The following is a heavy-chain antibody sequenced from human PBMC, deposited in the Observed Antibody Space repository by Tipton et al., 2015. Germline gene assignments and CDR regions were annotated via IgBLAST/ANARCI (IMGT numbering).Heavy chain of an antibody. Sequence: GSLRLSCSASGFTFSTYAMHWVRQAPGKGLEYVSAMSSNGGSTYYAGSVKGRFTISRDNSKNTLYFQMSSLRAEDTAVYYCVKGESGTAMARGGYYFDYWGQGTLVTVSS. D-gene: IGHD5-18*01. J-gene: IGHJ4*02. V-gene: IGHV3-64D*08. CDR2: MSSNGGST. CDR1: GFTFSTYA. CDR3: VKGESGTAMARGGYYFDY.